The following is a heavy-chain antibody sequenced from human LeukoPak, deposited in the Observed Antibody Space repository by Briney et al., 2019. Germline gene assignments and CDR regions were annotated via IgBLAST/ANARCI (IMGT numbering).Heavy chain of an antibody. CDR2: IIPILGIA. J-gene: IGHJ5*01. CDR1: GDTFSDYT. V-gene: IGHV1-69*02. CDR3: ARGRYYGSGSKNWFDS. Sequence: ASVKVSCKTSGDTFSDYTVNWVRQGPGQGLEWMGRIIPILGIATYAQKFQDRVTITADRSTSTAYMELSGLRSEDTAVCYCARGRYYGSGSKNWFDSWGQGTPVTVSS. D-gene: IGHD3-10*01.